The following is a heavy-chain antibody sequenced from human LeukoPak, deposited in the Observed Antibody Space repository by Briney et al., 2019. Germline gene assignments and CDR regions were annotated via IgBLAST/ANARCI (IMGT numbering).Heavy chain of an antibody. V-gene: IGHV3-21*01. CDR1: GFTFSSYS. CDR2: ISSSSSYI. J-gene: IGHJ3*02. Sequence: PGGSLRLSCAASGFTFSSYSMKWVRQAPGKGVEWVSSISSSSSYIYYADSVKGPFTLSRDNPSNSLFLQMNRLRVQDTAVFYCARDISGSQGAAFDIWGQGTMVTVSS. CDR3: ARDISGSQGAAFDI. D-gene: IGHD6-19*01.